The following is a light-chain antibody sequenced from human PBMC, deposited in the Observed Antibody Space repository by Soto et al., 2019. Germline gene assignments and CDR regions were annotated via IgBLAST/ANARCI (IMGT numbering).Light chain of an antibody. V-gene: IGKV3-15*01. CDR3: QQYNGWLWT. CDR1: QSVGSY. Sequence: EIVLTQSPATLSLSPGERATLSCRASQSVGSYLGWYQQKPGQAPRLLIYDASNRATGIPARFSGSGSGTEFTIIISSLQSEDSAVYDCQQYNGWLWTFGQGTKVDIK. CDR2: DAS. J-gene: IGKJ1*01.